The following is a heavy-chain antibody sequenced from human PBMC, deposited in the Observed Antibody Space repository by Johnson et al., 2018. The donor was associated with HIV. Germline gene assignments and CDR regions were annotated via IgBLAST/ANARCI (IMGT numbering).Heavy chain of an antibody. D-gene: IGHD4-23*01. Sequence: QMLLVESGVGVVQPVRSLRLSCAASGFTFSSYGMHWVRQAPGKGLEWVAVIWYDGSNKYYADSVKGRFTISSDISKNTLYLQMNSLRAEDTAVYYCATWKDYGGCSGRAGDAVDIWGQGTMCTVSS. CDR2: IWYDGSNK. V-gene: IGHV3-33*01. CDR1: GFTFSSYG. CDR3: ATWKDYGGCSGRAGDAVDI. J-gene: IGHJ3*02.